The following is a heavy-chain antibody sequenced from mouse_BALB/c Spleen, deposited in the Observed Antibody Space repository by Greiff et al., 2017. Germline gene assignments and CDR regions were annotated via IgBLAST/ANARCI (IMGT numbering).Heavy chain of an antibody. Sequence: VKLMESGPGLVAPSQSLSITCTVSGFSLTSYGVHWVRQPPGKGLEWLGVIWAGGSTNYNSALMSRLSISKDNSKSQVFLKMNSLQTDDTAMYYCARDPTYYRDYYAMDYWGQGTSVTVSS. CDR1: GFSLTSYG. V-gene: IGHV2-9*02. J-gene: IGHJ4*01. CDR3: ARDPTYYRDYYAMDY. CDR2: IWAGGST. D-gene: IGHD2-14*01.